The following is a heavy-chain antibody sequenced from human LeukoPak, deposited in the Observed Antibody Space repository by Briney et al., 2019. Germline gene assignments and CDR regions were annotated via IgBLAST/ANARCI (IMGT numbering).Heavy chain of an antibody. D-gene: IGHD6-19*01. CDR3: ASFPVAVAGTGGKIVVY. V-gene: IGHV4-34*01. J-gene: IGHJ4*02. Sequence: PSETLSLTCAVYGGSFSGYYWSWIRQPPGKGLEWIGEINHSGSTNYNPSLKSRVTISVDTSKNQFSLKLSSVTAADTAVYYCASFPVAVAGTGGKIVVYWGQGTLVTVSS. CDR2: INHSGST. CDR1: GGSFSGYY.